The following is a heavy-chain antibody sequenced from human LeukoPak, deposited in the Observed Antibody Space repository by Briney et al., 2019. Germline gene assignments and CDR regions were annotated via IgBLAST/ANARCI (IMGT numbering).Heavy chain of an antibody. J-gene: IGHJ5*02. CDR3: ARPYCSGGSCYSRVWWFDP. Sequence: GESLKISCQGSGSSFTSYWIGWVRQLPGKGLEWMGIIYPGDSDTRYSPSFQGQVTISADKSISTAYLQWSSLKASDTAMYYCARPYCSGGSCYSRVWWFDPWGQGTLVTVSS. CDR1: GSSFTSYW. V-gene: IGHV5-51*01. D-gene: IGHD2-15*01. CDR2: IYPGDSDT.